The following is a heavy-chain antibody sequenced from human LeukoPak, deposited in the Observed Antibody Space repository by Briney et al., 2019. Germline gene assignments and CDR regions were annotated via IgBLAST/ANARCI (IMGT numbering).Heavy chain of an antibody. CDR1: GFTFSTYS. V-gene: IGHV3-48*01. CDR3: AKGSYYDASGYYFTSWYFDL. CDR2: ISTSSSTM. Sequence: PGGSRRLSCAASGFTFSTYSMNWVRQAPGKGLEWVSYISTSSSTMYYADSVKDRFTISRDNSKDTLFLQMNSLRAEDTAIYYCAKGSYYDASGYYFTSWYFDLWGRGAVVTVSS. D-gene: IGHD3-22*01. J-gene: IGHJ2*01.